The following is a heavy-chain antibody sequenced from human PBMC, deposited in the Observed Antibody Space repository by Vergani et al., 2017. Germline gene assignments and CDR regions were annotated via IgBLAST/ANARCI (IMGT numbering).Heavy chain of an antibody. CDR2: INTNTGNP. CDR3: ARLRSGVVRGVQGATYYYYGLDV. V-gene: IGHV7-4-1*02. J-gene: IGHJ6*02. CDR1: GYSFTNYA. D-gene: IGHD3-10*01. Sequence: QVQLVQSGSELKKPGASVKISCKTSGYSFTNYAINWLRQAPGQGLEWMGKINTNTGNPTYAQGFTGRFVFSLDRPASAANLQISGLKTEDTAVYFCARLRSGVVRGVQGATYYYYGLDVWGQGTTVNVSS.